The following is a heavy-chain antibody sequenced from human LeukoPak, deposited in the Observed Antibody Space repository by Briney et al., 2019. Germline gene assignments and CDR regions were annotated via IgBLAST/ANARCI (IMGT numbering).Heavy chain of an antibody. CDR2: ISAYSGNT. D-gene: IGHD5-12*01. CDR1: NYNLRKFG. CDR3: ARARLDIVATIAGFDY. J-gene: IGHJ4*02. V-gene: IGHV1-18*01. Sequence: GASVKVSCKASNYNLRKFGITWVRQAPGQGLEWMGWISAYSGNTNYAQKLQGRVTMTRNTSISTAYMELSSLRSEDTAVYYCARARLDIVATIAGFDYWGQGTLVTVSS.